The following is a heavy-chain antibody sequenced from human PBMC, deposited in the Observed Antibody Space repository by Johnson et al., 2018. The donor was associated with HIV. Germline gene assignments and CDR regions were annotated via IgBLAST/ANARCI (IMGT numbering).Heavy chain of an antibody. Sequence: MLLVESGGGLVQPGGSLRLSCAASGFTFSSYAMSWVRQAPGKGLEWVSAISGSGGSTYYADSVKGRFTISRDNSKNTLYLQMNSLRAEDTAVYYCARWIQLWVAFDIWGQGTMVTVSS. V-gene: IGHV3-23*04. J-gene: IGHJ3*02. CDR2: ISGSGGST. CDR3: ARWIQLWVAFDI. D-gene: IGHD5-18*01. CDR1: GFTFSSYA.